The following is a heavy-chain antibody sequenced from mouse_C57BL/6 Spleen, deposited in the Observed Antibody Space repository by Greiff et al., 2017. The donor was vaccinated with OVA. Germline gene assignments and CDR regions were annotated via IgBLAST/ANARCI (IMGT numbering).Heavy chain of an antibody. Sequence: QVQLQQSGAELMKPGASVKLSCKATGYTFTGYWIEWVKQRPGHGREWIGEILPGSGSPNYNEKFKGKATFTADTSSNTAYMQLSSLTTEDSAIYDCARSITTVVEGGAMDYWGQGTSVTVSS. CDR1: GYTFTGYW. D-gene: IGHD1-1*01. V-gene: IGHV1-9*01. CDR2: ILPGSGSP. J-gene: IGHJ4*01. CDR3: ARSITTVVEGGAMDY.